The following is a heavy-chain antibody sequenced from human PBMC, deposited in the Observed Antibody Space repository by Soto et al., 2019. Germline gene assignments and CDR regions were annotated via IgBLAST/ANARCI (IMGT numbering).Heavy chain of an antibody. CDR2: ISAYNGNT. CDR3: AIRSIAVAPKNAFDI. D-gene: IGHD6-19*01. Sequence: EASVKVSCKASGYTFTSYGISWVRQAPGQGLEWMGWISAYNGNTNYAQKLQGRVTMTTDTSTSTAYMELRSLRSDDTAVYYCAIRSIAVAPKNAFDIWGQGTMVTVSS. V-gene: IGHV1-18*01. J-gene: IGHJ3*02. CDR1: GYTFTSYG.